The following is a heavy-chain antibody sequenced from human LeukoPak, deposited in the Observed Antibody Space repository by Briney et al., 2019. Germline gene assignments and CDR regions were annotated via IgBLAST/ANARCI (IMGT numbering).Heavy chain of an antibody. V-gene: IGHV3-64*01. CDR2: INSNGGST. CDR3: ARGTSSSCYVNWFDP. Sequence: PGGSLRLSCAASGFSFSSYCMFWVRQAPGKGLEYVSGINSNGGSTFYANSVKGRFTISRDNSKNTLYLQMGSLRAEDMAVYYCARGTSSSCYVNWFDPWGQGTLVTVSS. J-gene: IGHJ5*02. CDR1: GFSFSSYC. D-gene: IGHD2-2*01.